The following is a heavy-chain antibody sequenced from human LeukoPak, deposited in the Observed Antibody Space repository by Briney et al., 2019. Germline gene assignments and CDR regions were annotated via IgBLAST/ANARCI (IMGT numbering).Heavy chain of an antibody. CDR2: IKTDGSQI. Sequence: GGSLRLSCVASGFTFSSYWMTWVRQAPGKGLEWVANIKTDGSQIYYVDSVKGRFTISRDNAKNSLYLQMNSLRAEDTAVYYCAKIGRSYDFWTGYYEEEADYMDVWGKGTTVTVSS. CDR1: GFTFSSYW. J-gene: IGHJ6*03. V-gene: IGHV3-7*03. CDR3: AKIGRSYDFWTGYYEEEADYMDV. D-gene: IGHD3-3*01.